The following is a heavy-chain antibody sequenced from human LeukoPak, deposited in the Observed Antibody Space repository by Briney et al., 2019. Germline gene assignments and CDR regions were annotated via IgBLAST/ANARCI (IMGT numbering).Heavy chain of an antibody. CDR3: ARTLDTRLVRAFDI. D-gene: IGHD3-16*01. J-gene: IGHJ3*02. Sequence: GGSLRLSCVASGFPFSIYWMTWVRQAPGKGLEWVANIKPDGSGLYYVDSVKGRFTISRDNAKASVYLQMNSLTGADMAVYYCARTLDTRLVRAFDIWGQGTTVTVSS. CDR2: IKPDGSGL. V-gene: IGHV3-7*01. CDR1: GFPFSIYW.